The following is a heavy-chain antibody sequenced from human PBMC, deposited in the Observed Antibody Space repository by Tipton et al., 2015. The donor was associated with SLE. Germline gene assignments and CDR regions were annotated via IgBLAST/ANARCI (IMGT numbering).Heavy chain of an antibody. CDR2: ISYGGGT. CDR3: ARDPGLRSNYYYMDV. Sequence: TLSLTCSVSGGSISSNSWIWIRQPPGKGLDWIGYISYGGGTNYNPSLKSRVTISVDMAKNQFSLKLTSVTAADTAVYYCARDPGLRSNYYYMDVWGKGTTVTVSS. CDR1: GGSISSNS. J-gene: IGHJ6*03. D-gene: IGHD4-17*01. V-gene: IGHV4-59*12.